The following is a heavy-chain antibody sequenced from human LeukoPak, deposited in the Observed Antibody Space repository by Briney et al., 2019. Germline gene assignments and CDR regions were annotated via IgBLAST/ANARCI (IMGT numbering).Heavy chain of an antibody. Sequence: PGGSLRLSCAASGFTFSYYGMHWVRQAPDKGLEWVAFIRYDGNEKYYAESVKGRFTISRDTSRNTLYLEMNSLKTEDTAVYYCTTGYHDDAFDIWGQGTMVTVSS. D-gene: IGHD3-16*02. J-gene: IGHJ3*02. CDR1: GFTFSYYG. CDR2: IRYDGNEK. V-gene: IGHV3-30*02. CDR3: TTGYHDDAFDI.